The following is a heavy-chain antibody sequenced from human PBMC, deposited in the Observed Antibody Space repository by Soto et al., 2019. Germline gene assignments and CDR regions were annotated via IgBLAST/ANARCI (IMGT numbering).Heavy chain of an antibody. CDR1: GGSISSGGYY. D-gene: IGHD3-3*01. Sequence: QVQLQESGPGLVKPSQTLSLTCTVSGGSISSGGYYWSWIRQHPGKGLEWIGYIYYSGSTYYNPSLTRRVTISVDTSKNPFSLKLSSVTAADTAVYYCARVSRVLRFLEWLPYFAYWGQGTLVTVSS. J-gene: IGHJ4*02. CDR3: ARVSRVLRFLEWLPYFAY. V-gene: IGHV4-31*03. CDR2: IYYSGST.